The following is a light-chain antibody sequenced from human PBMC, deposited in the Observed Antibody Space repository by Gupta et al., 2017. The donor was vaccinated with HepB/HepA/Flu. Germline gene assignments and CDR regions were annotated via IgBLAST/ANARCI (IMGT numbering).Light chain of an antibody. CDR1: QRVDKNY. V-gene: IGKV3-20*01. CDR3: QQYGSFPLT. J-gene: IGKJ2*01. CDR2: GAS. Sequence: EIVLTQSPGTLSLSQGERATLSCRASQRVDKNYLAWFQQKPGQAPRLLIYGASSRATGIPDRFSGSGSGTDFTLTISRLEPEDFAVYSCQQYGSFPLTFGQGTKLEIK.